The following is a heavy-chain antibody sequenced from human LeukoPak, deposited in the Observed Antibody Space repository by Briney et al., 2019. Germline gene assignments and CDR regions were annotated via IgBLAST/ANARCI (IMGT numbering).Heavy chain of an antibody. CDR3: ARQSSGIAATDKIDY. CDR1: EFTFNKYW. CDR2: INGDGTRT. J-gene: IGHJ4*02. D-gene: IGHD6-13*01. V-gene: IGHV3-74*01. Sequence: GGSLRLSCAASEFTFNKYWMHWVRQAPGKGLVWVSRINGDGTRTDYVDSVKGRFTISRDNAKNSLYLQMNSLRAEDTAIYYCARQSSGIAATDKIDYWGQGVLVTVSS.